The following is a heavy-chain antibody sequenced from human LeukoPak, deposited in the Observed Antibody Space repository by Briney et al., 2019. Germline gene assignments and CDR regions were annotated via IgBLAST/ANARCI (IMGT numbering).Heavy chain of an antibody. CDR3: ARHRAYSSSSPFDY. CDR2: IYYTGNT. Sequence: PSETLSLTCSVSGGSISSFYWSWVRQPPGKGLEWIGYIYYTGNTNYNPALQSRVTMFVDMSKKQFSLSLSSVTAADTAVYYCARHRAYSSSSPFDYWGQGTLVTVSS. J-gene: IGHJ4*02. CDR1: GGSISSFY. D-gene: IGHD6-6*01. V-gene: IGHV4-59*08.